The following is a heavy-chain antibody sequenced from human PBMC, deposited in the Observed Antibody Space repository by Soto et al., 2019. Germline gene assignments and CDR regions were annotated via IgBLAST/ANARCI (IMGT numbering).Heavy chain of an antibody. CDR3: ARAHYGPSGYYFDS. Sequence: QVQLQESGSGLVKPSETLSLTCSVSGDSITSGGYSWSWIRQPPRRGLEWMGYIYHTGSASYSPTLKGRVTISVDKSQNQFSLSLNSVTAADTAIYYCARAHYGPSGYYFDSWGQGSLFTISS. CDR1: GDSITSGGYS. CDR2: IYHTGSA. J-gene: IGHJ4*02. D-gene: IGHD3-22*01. V-gene: IGHV4-30-2*01.